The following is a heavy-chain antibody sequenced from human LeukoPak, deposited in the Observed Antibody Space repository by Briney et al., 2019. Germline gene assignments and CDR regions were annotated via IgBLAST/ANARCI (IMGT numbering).Heavy chain of an antibody. J-gene: IGHJ5*02. Sequence: ASVKVSCKASGYTFTSYAMNWVRQAPGQGLEWMGWINTNTGNPTYAQGFTGRFVFSLDTSVSTAYLQISGLKAEDTAVYYCARDDLTVYYDFWSGSGGGFDPWGQGTLVTVSS. D-gene: IGHD3-3*01. CDR3: ARDDLTVYYDFWSGSGGGFDP. CDR1: GYTFTSYA. V-gene: IGHV7-4-1*02. CDR2: INTNTGNP.